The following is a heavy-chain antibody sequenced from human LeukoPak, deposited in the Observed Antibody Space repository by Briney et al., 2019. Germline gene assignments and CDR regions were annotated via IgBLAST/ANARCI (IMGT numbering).Heavy chain of an antibody. CDR2: IKQDGSDK. D-gene: IGHD1-7*01. J-gene: IGHJ4*02. CDR1: GFMFSNYW. CDR3: AKNFWNYGIFDY. V-gene: IGHV3-7*01. Sequence: GGFLRLSCAASGFMFSNYWMTWVRQAPGKGLEWVANIKQDGSDKYYVESVKGRFTVSRDNAKNSVYLQMSSLRAEDTAIYYCAKNFWNYGIFDYWGQGTLVTVSS.